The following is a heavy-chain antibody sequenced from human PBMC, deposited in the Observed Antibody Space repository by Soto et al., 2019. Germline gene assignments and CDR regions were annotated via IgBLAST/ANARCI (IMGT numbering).Heavy chain of an antibody. V-gene: IGHV1-3*01. CDR2: INGGNGDT. CDR3: ARGYCSSTSCQYYFDY. D-gene: IGHD2-2*01. CDR1: GYTFTGYA. Sequence: QVQLVQSGTEVKKTGASVKGSCKASGYTFTGYAIHWVRQAPVHRLEWMGWINGGNGDTKYSQKFQGRVTITSDTSSSTAYMELTSLGSEDTAVYHCARGYCSSTSCQYYFDYWGQGTLVTVSS. J-gene: IGHJ4*02.